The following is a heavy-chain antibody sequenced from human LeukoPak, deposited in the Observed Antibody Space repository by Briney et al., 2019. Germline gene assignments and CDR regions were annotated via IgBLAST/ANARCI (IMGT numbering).Heavy chain of an antibody. CDR1: GGSISSGDYY. J-gene: IGHJ6*02. D-gene: IGHD3-3*01. V-gene: IGHV4-30-4*01. CDR3: ARDQTDFLSGYYTGGYYYYGMDV. Sequence: SQTLSLTCIVSGGSISSGDYYWSWIRQPPGKGLEWIGYIYYSGSTYYNPSLKSRVTISVDTSKNQFSLKLSSVTAADTAVYYCARDQTDFLSGYYTGGYYYYGMDVWGQGTTVTVSS. CDR2: IYYSGST.